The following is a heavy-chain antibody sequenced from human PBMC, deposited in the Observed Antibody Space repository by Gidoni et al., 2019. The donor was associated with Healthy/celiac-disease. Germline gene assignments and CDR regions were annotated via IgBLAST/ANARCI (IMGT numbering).Heavy chain of an antibody. V-gene: IGHV1-58*02. D-gene: IGHD4-17*01. CDR1: GFTFTSSA. Sequence: QMQLVQSGPEVKKPGTSVKVSCKASGFTFTSSAMQWVRQARGQRLEWIGWIVVGSGNTNYAQKFQERVTITRDMSTSTAYMELSSLRSEDTAVYYCAADLYGDSPYYYDYGMDVWGQGTTVTVSS. CDR2: IVVGSGNT. J-gene: IGHJ6*02. CDR3: AADLYGDSPYYYDYGMDV.